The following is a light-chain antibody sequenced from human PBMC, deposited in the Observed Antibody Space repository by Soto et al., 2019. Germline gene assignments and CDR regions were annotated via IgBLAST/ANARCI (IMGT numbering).Light chain of an antibody. J-gene: IGKJ1*01. V-gene: IGKV3-20*01. CDR2: AVS. CDR3: QQYGTSPRT. CDR1: QSVSSNY. Sequence: EIVLTQSPGTLSLSPGERATLSCRASQSVSSNYLAWYQQKPGQAPRLLIYAVSNRITGIPDRLSGSGSRKDFTFTISRLEPEEFAVYHCQQYGTSPRTFGEGTKVEIK.